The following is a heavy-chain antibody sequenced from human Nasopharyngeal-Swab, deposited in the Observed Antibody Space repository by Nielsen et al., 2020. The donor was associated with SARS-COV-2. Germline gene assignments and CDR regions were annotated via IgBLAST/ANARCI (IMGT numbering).Heavy chain of an antibody. CDR2: VNHGGST. J-gene: IGHJ4*02. V-gene: IGHV4-34*01. D-gene: IGHD3-22*01. CDR3: ARGDSDSPDYSPRVFDY. Sequence: RQAPGKGLEWIGEVNHGGSTNSNPSLKSRVTMSVDTSKNQFSLNLGSVTAADTAVYYCARGDSDSPDYSPRVFDYWGQGSLVPSPQ.